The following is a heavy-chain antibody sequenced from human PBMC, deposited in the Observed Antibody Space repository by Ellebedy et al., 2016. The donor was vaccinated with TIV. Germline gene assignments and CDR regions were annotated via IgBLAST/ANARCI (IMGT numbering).Heavy chain of an antibody. CDR2: IYHTGHT. J-gene: IGHJ6*02. Sequence: SETLSLXXTVSGGSISSYYWNWIRQPPGKGLEWIANIYHTGHTNYNPSLKSRGTTSLDTSKKQFSLNLTSVTAADTAVYYCARFRSGIVVVPAHYGMDVWGQGTTVTVSS. D-gene: IGHD2-2*01. CDR1: GGSISSYY. V-gene: IGHV4-59*01. CDR3: ARFRSGIVVVPAHYGMDV.